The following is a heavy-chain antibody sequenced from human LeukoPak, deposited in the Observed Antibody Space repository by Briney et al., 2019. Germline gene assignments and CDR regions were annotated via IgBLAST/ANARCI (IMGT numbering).Heavy chain of an antibody. V-gene: IGHV3-23*01. CDR3: AKDRTVGASYWYFDL. CDR2: ISGSGGST. CDR1: GFTFSNYA. Sequence: GGSLRLSCAASGFTFSNYAMSWVRQAPGKGLEWVSGISGSGGSTYYADSVKGHFTISRDNSKNTLYLQMNSLRAEDTAIYYCAKDRTVGASYWYFDLWGRGTLVTVSS. D-gene: IGHD1-26*01. J-gene: IGHJ2*01.